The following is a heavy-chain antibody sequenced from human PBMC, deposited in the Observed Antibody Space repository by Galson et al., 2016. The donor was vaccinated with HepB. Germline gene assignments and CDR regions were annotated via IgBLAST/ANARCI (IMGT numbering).Heavy chain of an antibody. Sequence: SLRLSCAASGFTFSSLWMSWVRQAPGKGLEWVANIKQDGSEKYYVDSVKGRFTISRDNAKNSLSLQMNSLRVEDTALYYCARDRHCANDCYHFDYWGQGTLVIVSS. J-gene: IGHJ4*02. CDR2: IKQDGSEK. D-gene: IGHD2-21*02. CDR1: GFTFSSLW. V-gene: IGHV3-7*04. CDR3: ARDRHCANDCYHFDY.